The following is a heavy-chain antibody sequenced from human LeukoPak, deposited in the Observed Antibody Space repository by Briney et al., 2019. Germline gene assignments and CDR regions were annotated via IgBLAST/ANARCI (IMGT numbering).Heavy chain of an antibody. V-gene: IGHV4-4*07. CDR3: ARDGVVVVPAAPGWFDP. J-gene: IGHJ5*02. Sequence: PSETLSLTCTVSGGSISSYYWSWIRQPAGRGLEWIGRIYTSGSTNYNPSLKSRVTMSVDTSKNQFSLKLSSVTAADTAVYYCARDGVVVVPAAPGWFDPWGQGTLVTVSS. CDR1: GGSISSYY. CDR2: IYTSGST. D-gene: IGHD2-2*01.